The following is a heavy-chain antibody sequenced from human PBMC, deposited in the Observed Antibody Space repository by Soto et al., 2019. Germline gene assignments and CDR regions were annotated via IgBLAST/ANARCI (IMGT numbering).Heavy chain of an antibody. V-gene: IGHV3-23*01. CDR3: AKPPAITASYYYYDMDV. J-gene: IGHJ6*02. D-gene: IGHD2-2*01. CDR1: GFTFSTYP. CDR2: ISGSGIST. Sequence: GGSLRLSCAASGFTFSTYPMNWVRQAPGKGLEWVSGISGSGISTYYADSVKGRFTISRDNSKNTVFLQMNSLRAEDTAVYYCAKPPAITASYYYYDMDVWGQRTTVTVSS.